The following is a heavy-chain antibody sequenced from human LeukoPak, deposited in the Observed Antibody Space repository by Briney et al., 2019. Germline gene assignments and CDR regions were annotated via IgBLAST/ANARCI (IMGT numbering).Heavy chain of an antibody. J-gene: IGHJ4*02. D-gene: IGHD6-13*01. CDR2: INTNTGNP. V-gene: IGHV7-4-1*02. CDR1: GYTFTSYA. CDR3: ARDLRGDWYSSSWPLDY. Sequence: ASVKVSCKASGYTFTSYAMNWVRQAPGQGLEWMGWINTNTGNPTYAQGFTGRFVFSLDTSVSTAYLQISSLKAEDTAVYYCARDLRGDWYSSSWPLDYWGQGTLVTVSS.